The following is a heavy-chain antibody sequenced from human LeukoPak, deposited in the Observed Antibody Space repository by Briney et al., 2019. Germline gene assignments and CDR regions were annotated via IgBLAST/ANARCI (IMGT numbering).Heavy chain of an antibody. CDR3: ARSYDFWDYYYMDV. V-gene: IGHV3-48*02. D-gene: IGHD3-3*01. CDR2: ISSSSSTI. Sequence: AGGSLRLSCAASGFTLSSYSMNWVRQAPGKGLEWVSYISSSSSTIYYADSVKGRFTISRDNAKNSLYLQMNSLRDEDTAVYYCARSYDFWDYYYMDVWGKGTTVTVSS. CDR1: GFTLSSYS. J-gene: IGHJ6*03.